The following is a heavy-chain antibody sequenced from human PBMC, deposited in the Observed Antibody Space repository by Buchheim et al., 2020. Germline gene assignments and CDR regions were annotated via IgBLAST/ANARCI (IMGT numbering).Heavy chain of an antibody. CDR1: GYTFTSYY. Sequence: QVQLVQSGAEVKKPGASVKVSCKASGYTFTSYYMHWVRQAPGQGLEWMGIINPSGGSTSYAQKFQGRVTMTRDTSTSTVYMGLSSLGSEDTAVYYCAREGWGRDGYNFGLDYWGQGTL. CDR2: INPSGGST. V-gene: IGHV1-46*03. J-gene: IGHJ4*02. CDR3: AREGWGRDGYNFGLDY. D-gene: IGHD5-24*01.